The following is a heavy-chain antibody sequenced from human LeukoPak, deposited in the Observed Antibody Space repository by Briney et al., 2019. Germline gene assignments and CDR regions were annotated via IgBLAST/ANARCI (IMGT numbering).Heavy chain of an antibody. D-gene: IGHD5-18*01. Sequence: ASVKVSCKASGGTFSSYAISWVRQAPGQGLEWMGGIIPIFGTANYAQKFQGRVTITADESTSTAYMELSSLRSEDTAVHYCANGGYSYGFFCFDYWGQGTLVTVSS. V-gene: IGHV1-69*13. CDR3: ANGGYSYGFFCFDY. J-gene: IGHJ4*02. CDR2: IIPIFGTA. CDR1: GGTFSSYA.